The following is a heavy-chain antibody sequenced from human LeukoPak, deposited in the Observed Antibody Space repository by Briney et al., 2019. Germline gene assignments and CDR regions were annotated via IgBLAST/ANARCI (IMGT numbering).Heavy chain of an antibody. D-gene: IGHD1-26*01. CDR1: SGSINIYY. Sequence: PSETLSLTCTVSSGSINIYYWGWVRQPPGKGLEWIGRIYTTGTTQYNPSLRSRVPMSVDTSHHQFSLNLRSLTAADTAVDYCGRQGYTASYYFLDYWSQGALVAVS. CDR3: GRQGYTASYYFLDY. CDR2: IYTTGTT. V-gene: IGHV4-4*07. J-gene: IGHJ4*02.